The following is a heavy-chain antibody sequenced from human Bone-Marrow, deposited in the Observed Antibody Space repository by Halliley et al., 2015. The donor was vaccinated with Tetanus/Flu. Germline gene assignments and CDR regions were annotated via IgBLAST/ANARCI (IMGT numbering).Heavy chain of an antibody. Sequence: WVSVTYPSGSSFYAASGEGRFPISRDNAKNTLYVRLNSLRADDTAVYYCARRALVGNHGGFDYWGQGTLVTVSS. D-gene: IGHD2-15*01. CDR3: ARRALVGNHGGFDY. J-gene: IGHJ4*02. CDR2: TYPSGSS. V-gene: IGHV3-53*01.